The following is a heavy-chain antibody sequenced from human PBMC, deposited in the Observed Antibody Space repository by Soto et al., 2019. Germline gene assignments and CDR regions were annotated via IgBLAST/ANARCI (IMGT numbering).Heavy chain of an antibody. D-gene: IGHD3-10*01. J-gene: IGHJ5*02. CDR3: ARASSVGKYYYGSGSPPSNWFDP. CDR2: IYYSGST. V-gene: IGHV4-31*03. Sequence: QVQLQESGPGLVKPSQTLSLTCTVSGGSISSGGYYWSWIRQHPGKGLEWIGYIYYSGSTYYNPSLKSRVTISVDTSKNQFSLKLSSVTAADTAVYYCARASSVGKYYYGSGSPPSNWFDPWGQGTLVTVSS. CDR1: GGSISSGGYY.